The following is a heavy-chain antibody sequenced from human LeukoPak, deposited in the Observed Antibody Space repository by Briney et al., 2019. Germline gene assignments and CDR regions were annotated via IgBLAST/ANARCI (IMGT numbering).Heavy chain of an antibody. J-gene: IGHJ4*02. V-gene: IGHV4-34*01. D-gene: IGHD2-8*01. CDR1: GGSFSGYY. Sequence: PSETLSLTCAVYGGSFSGYYWSWIRQPPGKGLEWIGEINHSGSTNYNPSLKSRVTISLDTSKNQFSLKLSFVTAADTAVYYCARFWSGVDYLDYWGQGTPVTVSS. CDR3: ARFWSGVDYLDY. CDR2: INHSGST.